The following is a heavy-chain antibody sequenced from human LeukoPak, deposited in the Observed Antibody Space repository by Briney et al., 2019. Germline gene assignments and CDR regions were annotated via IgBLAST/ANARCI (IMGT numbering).Heavy chain of an antibody. J-gene: IGHJ4*02. CDR3: AKDLLSQAY. CDR2: INWNGGSI. Sequence: GGSLRLSCAASGFTFDDYGMSWVRQAPGKGLEWVSGINWNGGSIDYADSVKGRFTISRDNSKNTLYLQMNSLRAEDTAVYYCAKDLLSQAYWGQGTLVTVSS. V-gene: IGHV3-20*04. CDR1: GFTFDDYG. D-gene: IGHD2/OR15-2a*01.